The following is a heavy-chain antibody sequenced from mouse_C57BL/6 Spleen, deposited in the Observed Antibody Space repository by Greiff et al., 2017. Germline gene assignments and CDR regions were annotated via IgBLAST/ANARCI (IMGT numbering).Heavy chain of an antibody. CDR3: ARRNYGSSYFDY. CDR2: ISSGSSTT. V-gene: IGHV5-17*01. Sequence: EVQVVESGGGLVKPGGSLKLSCAASGFTFSDYGMHWVRQAPEKGLEWVAYISSGSSTTYYADTVKGRFTISRDNAKNTLFLQMTSLRSEDTAMYYCARRNYGSSYFDYWGQGTTLTVSS. J-gene: IGHJ2*01. D-gene: IGHD1-1*01. CDR1: GFTFSDYG.